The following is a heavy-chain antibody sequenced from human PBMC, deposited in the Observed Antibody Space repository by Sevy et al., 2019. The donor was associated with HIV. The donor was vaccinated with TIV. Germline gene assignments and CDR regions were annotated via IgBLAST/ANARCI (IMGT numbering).Heavy chain of an antibody. V-gene: IGHV3-48*02. CDR3: VREGIGGARDFDY. Sequence: GGSLRLSCTASGFTFSGYSMIWVRQAPGKGLEWVSYISSISSPTYYVDSVKGRFTISRDNAKNSLYLQMNSLRDEDTAVYYCVREGIGGARDFDYWGQGTLVTVSS. D-gene: IGHD3-3*01. J-gene: IGHJ4*02. CDR2: ISSISSPT. CDR1: GFTFSGYS.